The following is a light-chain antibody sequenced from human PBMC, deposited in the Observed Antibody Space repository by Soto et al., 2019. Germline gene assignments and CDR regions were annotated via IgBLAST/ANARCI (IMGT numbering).Light chain of an antibody. CDR1: SSNIGAGYD. V-gene: IGLV1-40*01. CDR3: QSYDSSPSGYV. Sequence: QSVLTQPPSVSGAPGQRVTSSCTGSSSNIGAGYDVHWYQQLPGTAPKLLIYINKNRPSGVPDRFSGSKSGTSASLAITGLQAEDEADYYCQSYDSSPSGYVFGTGTKVTVL. CDR2: INK. J-gene: IGLJ1*01.